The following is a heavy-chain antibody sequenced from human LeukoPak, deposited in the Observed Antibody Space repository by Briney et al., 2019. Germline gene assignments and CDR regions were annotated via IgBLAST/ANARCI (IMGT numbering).Heavy chain of an antibody. D-gene: IGHD5-24*01. Sequence: GGSLRLSCVASGFIFHNFAMHWVRQAPGKGLEWVAVISNDERNKYYTDSVKGRFTISRDNSKNTVYLQVNSLRTEDTAVYYCARPSPPGDGYNPCDYWGPGALVIVSS. V-gene: IGHV3-30*04. J-gene: IGHJ4*02. CDR1: GFIFHNFA. CDR2: ISNDERNK. CDR3: ARPSPPGDGYNPCDY.